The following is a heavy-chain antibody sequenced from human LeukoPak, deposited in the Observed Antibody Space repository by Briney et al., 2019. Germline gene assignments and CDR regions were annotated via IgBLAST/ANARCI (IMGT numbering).Heavy chain of an antibody. CDR1: GFTFSSYS. CDR2: IGSSGRTI. CDR3: ARAPDGYNWFDI. Sequence: GGSLRLSCAASGFTFSSYSMNWVRQAPGKGLEWVSFIGSSGRTIYYADSVKGRFTISRDNAKNSLYLQMNSLRAEDTAVYYCARAPDGYNWFDIWGQGTMVTVSS. J-gene: IGHJ3*02. D-gene: IGHD5-24*01. V-gene: IGHV3-48*04.